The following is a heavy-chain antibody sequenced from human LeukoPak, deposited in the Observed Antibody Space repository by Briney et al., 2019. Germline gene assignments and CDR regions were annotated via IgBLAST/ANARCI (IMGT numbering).Heavy chain of an antibody. CDR2: IYYSGST. D-gene: IGHD2-2*01. J-gene: IGHJ4*02. Sequence: PSETLSLTCTVSGGSISSSSYYWGWIRQPPGKGLEWIGSIYYSGSTFYNPSLKSRVTISVDTSKNKFSLKLRSVTAADTAVYYCAVPRNPDPYQALGQWDCWGQGTLVTVSS. V-gene: IGHV4-39*01. CDR3: AVPRNPDPYQALGQWDC. CDR1: GGSISSSSYY.